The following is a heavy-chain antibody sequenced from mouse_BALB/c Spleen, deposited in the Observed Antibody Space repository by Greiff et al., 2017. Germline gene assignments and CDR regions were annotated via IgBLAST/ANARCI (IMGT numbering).Heavy chain of an antibody. CDR2: IYPGDGDT. J-gene: IGHJ4*01. CDR1: GYAFSSYW. D-gene: IGHD1-2*01. Sequence: VQLQQSGAELVRPGSSVKISCKASGYAFSSYWMNWVKQRPGQGLEWIGQIYPGDGDTNYNGKFKGKATLTADKSSSTAYIQLSSLTSEDSAVYFCARHYYGYDYAMDYWGQGTSVTVSS. CDR3: ARHYYGYDYAMDY. V-gene: IGHV1-80*01.